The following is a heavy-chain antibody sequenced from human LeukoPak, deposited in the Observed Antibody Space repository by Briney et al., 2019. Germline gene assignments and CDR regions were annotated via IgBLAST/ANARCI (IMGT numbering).Heavy chain of an antibody. V-gene: IGHV1-69*04. CDR3: ARDFSERGSSWPIFDS. CDR2: IIPILGIA. D-gene: IGHD6-13*01. Sequence: SVKVSCKASGYTFTGYYMHWVRQAPGQGLEWMGRIIPILGIANYAQKFQGRVTITADKSTSTAYMELSSLRSEDTAVYYCARDFSERGSSWPIFDSWGQGTLVTVSS. CDR1: GYTFTGYY. J-gene: IGHJ4*02.